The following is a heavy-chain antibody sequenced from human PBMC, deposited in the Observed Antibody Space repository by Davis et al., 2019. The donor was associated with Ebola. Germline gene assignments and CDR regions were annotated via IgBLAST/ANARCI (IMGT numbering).Heavy chain of an antibody. V-gene: IGHV1-2*02. D-gene: IGHD2-2*01. Sequence: AASVKVSCKASGYTFTDYSIHWVRQAPGQGLEWMGWINPNSGGTNYAQKFQGRVTMTRDTSISTAYMELSRLRSDDTAMYYCARTRQDIVVVPAASHAWFDPWGQGTLVTVSS. CDR3: ARTRQDIVVVPAASHAWFDP. J-gene: IGHJ5*02. CDR2: INPNSGGT. CDR1: GYTFTDYS.